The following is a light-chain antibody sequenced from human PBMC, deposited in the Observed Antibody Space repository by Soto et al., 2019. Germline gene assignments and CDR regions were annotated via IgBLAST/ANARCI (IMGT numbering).Light chain of an antibody. CDR1: SSDVGGYNY. CDR3: CSYVGRNTYV. CDR2: DVS. J-gene: IGLJ1*01. Sequence: QSALTQPRSASGSPGQSITISCTGTSSDVGGYNYVSWYQQHPAKAPKLIIFDVSKRPSGVPNRFSGSKSGNTASLTISGLRGEDEADYYCCSYVGRNTYVFGTGTKLTVL. V-gene: IGLV2-11*01.